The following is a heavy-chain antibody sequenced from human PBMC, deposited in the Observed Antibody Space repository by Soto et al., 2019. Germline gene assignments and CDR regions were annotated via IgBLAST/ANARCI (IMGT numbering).Heavy chain of an antibody. J-gene: IGHJ4*01. CDR2: ISSSSSTM. D-gene: IGHD5-12*01. Sequence: EGALRLSCADSGFTLRSYNLNWVRQARGKGLDWVSYISSSSSTMYYADSVKGRFTISRDNAKNSLYMKMNSLRDDDKAMYYCARGGSIAVTTIGDYWGQGTLVTVSS. CDR1: GFTLRSYN. CDR3: ARGGSIAVTTIGDY. V-gene: IGHV3-48*02.